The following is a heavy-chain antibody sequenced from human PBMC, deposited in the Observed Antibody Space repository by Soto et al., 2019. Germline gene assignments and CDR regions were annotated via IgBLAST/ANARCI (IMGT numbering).Heavy chain of an antibody. CDR2: IIPIFGTA. CDR1: GGTFSSYA. V-gene: IGHV1-69*13. CDR3: ARDIDDFWSGYSDAFDI. Sequence: SVKGPCKASGGTFSSYAISWVRQAPGQGLEWMGGIIPIFGTANYAQKFQGRVTITADESTSTAYMELSSLRSEDTAVYYCARDIDDFWSGYSDAFDIWGQGTMVTVSS. J-gene: IGHJ3*02. D-gene: IGHD3-3*01.